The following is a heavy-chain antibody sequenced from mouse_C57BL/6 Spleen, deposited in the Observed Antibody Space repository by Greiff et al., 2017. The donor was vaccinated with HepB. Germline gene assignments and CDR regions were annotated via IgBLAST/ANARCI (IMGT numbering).Heavy chain of an antibody. Sequence: QVQLQQPGAELVKPGASVKLSCKASGYTFTSYWMHWVKQRPGQGLEWIGMIHPNSGSTNYNEKFKSKATLTVDKSSSTAYMQLSSLTSEDSAVYYCARSPYYCSSSLFDYWGQGTTLTVSS. V-gene: IGHV1-64*01. J-gene: IGHJ2*01. D-gene: IGHD1-1*01. CDR1: GYTFTSYW. CDR2: IHPNSGST. CDR3: ARSPYYCSSSLFDY.